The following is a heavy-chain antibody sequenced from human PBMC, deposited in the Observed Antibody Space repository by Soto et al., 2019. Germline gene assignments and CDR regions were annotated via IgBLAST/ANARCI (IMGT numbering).Heavy chain of an antibody. D-gene: IGHD6-13*01. CDR2: MNPNSGNT. V-gene: IGHV1-8*01. CDR1: GYTFTSYA. J-gene: IGHJ4*02. CDR3: ARGRGIAAAGRSLGY. Sequence: ASVEVSCKASGYTFTSYASNWVRQATGQGLEWMGWMNPNSGNTGYAQKFQGRVTMTRNTSISTAYMELSSLRSEDTAVYYCARGRGIAAAGRSLGYWGQGTLVTSPQ.